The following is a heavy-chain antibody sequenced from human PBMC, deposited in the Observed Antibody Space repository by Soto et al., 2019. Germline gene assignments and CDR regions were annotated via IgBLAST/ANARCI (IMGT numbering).Heavy chain of an antibody. Sequence: PSQTLSLTCAISGDSVSSNSAAWNWIRQSPSRGLEWLGRTYYRSKWYNDYAVSVKSRITINPDTSKNQFSLQLNSVTPEDTAVYYCAKGPLYYYDSSGYNNYWGQGTLVTVSS. D-gene: IGHD3-22*01. CDR1: GDSVSSNSAA. CDR3: AKGPLYYYDSSGYNNY. J-gene: IGHJ4*02. V-gene: IGHV6-1*01. CDR2: TYYRSKWYN.